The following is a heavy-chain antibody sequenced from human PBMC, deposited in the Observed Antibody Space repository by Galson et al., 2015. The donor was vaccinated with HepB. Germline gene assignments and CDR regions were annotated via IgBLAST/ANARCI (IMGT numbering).Heavy chain of an antibody. CDR3: ASIYYYDSTGYYNHPYYFDY. J-gene: IGHJ4*02. V-gene: IGHV3-53*04. CDR1: GFTVSSNY. D-gene: IGHD3-22*01. Sequence: SLRLSCAASGFTVSSNYMTWVRQAPGKGLEWVSVLYSGGSPYYADSAKGRFTISRHNSKNTLYLQMNSPRAEDTAVYYCASIYYYDSTGYYNHPYYFDYWGQGTLVTVSS. CDR2: LYSGGSP.